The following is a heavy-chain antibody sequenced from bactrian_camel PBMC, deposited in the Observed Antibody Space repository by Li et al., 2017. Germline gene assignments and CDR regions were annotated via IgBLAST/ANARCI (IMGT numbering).Heavy chain of an antibody. V-gene: IGHV3S53*01. CDR2: IGRDGIT. D-gene: IGHD5*01. J-gene: IGHJ4*01. CDR3: ARSRFVFRGCDLSTSGYYY. CDR1: VYTLSNNV. Sequence: QVQLVESGGGSVQTGGSLTIACTASVYTLSNNVVAWFRRAAGKEREGVACIGRDGITMYSDSVKGRFTISKDNAMNTLYLQMDSLKPEDSAMYNCARSRFVFRGCDLSTSGYYYGGQGTQVTVS.